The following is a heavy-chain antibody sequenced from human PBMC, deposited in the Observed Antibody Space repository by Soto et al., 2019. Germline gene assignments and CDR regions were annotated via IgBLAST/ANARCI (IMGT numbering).Heavy chain of an antibody. J-gene: IGHJ6*02. Sequence: SETLSLTCTVSSGSISSTSYYWAWIRQPPGKWLEWIGAIYYDGTTYYTESLKSRVSISVDTSKNQFSLKVNSVTAADTAVYFCARQGRNTKIVLVKHYAADFWGQGTAVTVYS. CDR3: ARQGRNTKIVLVKHYAADF. CDR1: SGSISSTSYY. CDR2: IYYDGTT. V-gene: IGHV4-39*01. D-gene: IGHD3-22*01.